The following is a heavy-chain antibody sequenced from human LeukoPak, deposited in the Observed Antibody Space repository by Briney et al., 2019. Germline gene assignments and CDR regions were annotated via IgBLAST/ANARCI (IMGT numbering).Heavy chain of an antibody. CDR2: ITTYHVNT. CDR3: ARVGGSSNFDY. Sequence: GASVKVSCTSSDYTFTSFGVTWVRQAPGQGLEWMGWITTYHVNTKYAQKFHGRVTMTTDTSTSTVYMELRSLTSDDTAVYYCARVGGSSNFDYWGQGTPVTVSS. J-gene: IGHJ4*02. D-gene: IGHD1-26*01. CDR1: DYTFTSFG. V-gene: IGHV1-18*01.